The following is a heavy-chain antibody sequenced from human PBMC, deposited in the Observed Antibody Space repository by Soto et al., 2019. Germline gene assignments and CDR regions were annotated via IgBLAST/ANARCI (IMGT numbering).Heavy chain of an antibody. CDR2: IIPIFGTA. CDR1: GGTFSSYA. CDR3: ARENGDYGDYEDYFDY. J-gene: IGHJ4*02. D-gene: IGHD4-17*01. Sequence: SVKVSCKASGGTFSSYAISWVRQAPGQGLEWMGGIIPIFGTANYAQKFQGRVTITADESTSTAYMELSSLRSEDTAVYYCARENGDYGDYEDYFDYWGQGTLVTVSS. V-gene: IGHV1-69*13.